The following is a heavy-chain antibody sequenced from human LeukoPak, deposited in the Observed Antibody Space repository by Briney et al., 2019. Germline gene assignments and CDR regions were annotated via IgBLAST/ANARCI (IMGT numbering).Heavy chain of an antibody. V-gene: IGHV3-21*01. CDR2: ISSGSSYI. CDR3: ARDPRPFGCSSDPCPRDYFDN. D-gene: IGHD2-2*01. Sequence: GGSLRLSCVASGFTFRDYSMDWVRQAPGKGMEWVCSISSGSSYIYCADSVKGRFTISRDNAKNSLFLQMNTLTAEDTAVYHCARDPRPFGCSSDPCPRDYFDNWGQGTLVTVSS. J-gene: IGHJ4*02. CDR1: GFTFRDYS.